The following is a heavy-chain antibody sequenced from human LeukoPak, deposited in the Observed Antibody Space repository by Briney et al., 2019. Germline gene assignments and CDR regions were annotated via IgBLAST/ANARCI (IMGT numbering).Heavy chain of an antibody. V-gene: IGHV1-69*05. Sequence: ASVKVSCKASGGTFSSYAISRVRQAPGQGLEWMGGIIPLSGTANYAQKFQGRVTITTDESTSTAYMELSSLRSEDTAVYYCARGARTYYYYYYMDVWGKGTTVTVSS. J-gene: IGHJ6*03. CDR1: GGTFSSYA. CDR2: IIPLSGTA. CDR3: ARGARTYYYYYYMDV. D-gene: IGHD2-2*01.